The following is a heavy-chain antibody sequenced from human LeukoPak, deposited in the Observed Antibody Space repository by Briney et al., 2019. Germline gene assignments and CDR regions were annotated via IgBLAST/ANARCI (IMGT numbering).Heavy chain of an antibody. CDR3: ARVVSIRYFDWLFGDYYYYYYMDV. CDR1: GGSISSYY. Sequence: KPSETLSLTCTVSGGSISSYYWSWIRQPPGKGLEWIGYIYYSGSTNYNPSLKSRVTISVDTSKNQFSLKLSSVTAADTAVYYCARVVSIRYFDWLFGDYYYYYYMDVWGKGTTVTISS. V-gene: IGHV4-59*01. D-gene: IGHD3-9*01. J-gene: IGHJ6*03. CDR2: IYYSGST.